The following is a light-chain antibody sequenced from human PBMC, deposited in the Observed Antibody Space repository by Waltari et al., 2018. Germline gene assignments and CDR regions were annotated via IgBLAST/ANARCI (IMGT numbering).Light chain of an antibody. J-gene: IGLJ2*01. CDR1: SSNIGRNT. CDR3: AVWDGSLNGHVV. CDR2: SNK. V-gene: IGLV1-44*01. Sequence: QSVLTQPPSASGTPGQRVFISCSGSSSNIGRNTVNWYQQLPATAPKLLIFSNKQRPSGVSDRFSGSKSGTSASLAISGFQSEDEADYYCAVWDGSLNGHVVFGGGTKLTVL.